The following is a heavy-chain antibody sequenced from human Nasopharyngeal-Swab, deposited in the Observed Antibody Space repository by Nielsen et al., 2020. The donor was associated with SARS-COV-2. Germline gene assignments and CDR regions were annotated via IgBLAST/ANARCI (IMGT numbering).Heavy chain of an antibody. Sequence: LKISCAASGFTFEDYAMHWVRQAPGKGLEWVSGSSWNSGSTGYADSVTGRFTICRDKATHSLYLQMNSLRAEDTALYYSAKGLKYDFWSGTWGDWGQGTLVTVSS. CDR1: GFTFEDYA. CDR3: AKGLKYDFWSGTWGD. D-gene: IGHD3-3*01. J-gene: IGHJ4*02. CDR2: SSWNSGST. V-gene: IGHV3-9*01.